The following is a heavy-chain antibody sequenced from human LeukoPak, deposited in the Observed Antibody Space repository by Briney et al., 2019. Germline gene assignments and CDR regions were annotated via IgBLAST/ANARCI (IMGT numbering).Heavy chain of an antibody. J-gene: IGHJ5*02. CDR3: ARRAGYSSGLDL. D-gene: IGHD6-19*01. CDR2: INIYNGNA. Sequence: APVKVSCKASGYTFNNYGITWVRQAPGQGLEWMGWINIYNGNADYAQKFQGRVTMTTETSTSTAYMELRSLRSDDTAVYYCARRAGYSSGLDLWGQGALVTVSS. V-gene: IGHV1-18*01. CDR1: GYTFNNYG.